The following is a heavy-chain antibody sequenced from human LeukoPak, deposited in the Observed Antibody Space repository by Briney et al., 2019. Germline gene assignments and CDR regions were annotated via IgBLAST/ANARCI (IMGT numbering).Heavy chain of an antibody. D-gene: IGHD1-26*01. Sequence: GGSLRLSCAASGFTFSSYAMSWVRQAPGKGLEWVSAISGSGGSTYYADSVKGRLTISRDNSKNTLYLQMNSLRAEDTAVYYCAKDQGKSGDAFDIWGQGTMVTVSS. J-gene: IGHJ3*02. CDR2: ISGSGGST. CDR1: GFTFSSYA. V-gene: IGHV3-23*01. CDR3: AKDQGKSGDAFDI.